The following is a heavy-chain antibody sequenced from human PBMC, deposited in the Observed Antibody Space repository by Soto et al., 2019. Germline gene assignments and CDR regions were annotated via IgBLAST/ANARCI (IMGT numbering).Heavy chain of an antibody. J-gene: IGHJ5*02. V-gene: IGHV1-69*01. Sequence: QVQLVQSGAEVKKPGSSVKVSCKASGGTFSSYAISWVRQAPGQGLEWMGGIIPIFGTANYAQKFQGRVTITADESTSTAYMELSSLRSEDTAVYYCARESRGVDTAMATGYNWFDPWGQGTLVTVSS. CDR3: ARESRGVDTAMATGYNWFDP. CDR1: GGTFSSYA. CDR2: IIPIFGTA. D-gene: IGHD5-18*01.